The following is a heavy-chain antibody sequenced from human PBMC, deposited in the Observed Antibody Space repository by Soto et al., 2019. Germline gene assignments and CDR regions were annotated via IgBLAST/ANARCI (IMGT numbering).Heavy chain of an antibody. V-gene: IGHV5-51*01. J-gene: IGHJ5*02. CDR3: ARRMGPSLGLLDP. D-gene: IGHD3-16*01. Sequence: GESLKISCEGSGYKFGNYWIGWVRQTPGKGLEWMGIIYPGDSDTVYNPSFQGQVTMSVDKYSNTAYLQWSSLQTSDTGIYYCARRMGPSLGLLDPWGQGTQVTVSS. CDR1: GYKFGNYW. CDR2: IYPGDSDT.